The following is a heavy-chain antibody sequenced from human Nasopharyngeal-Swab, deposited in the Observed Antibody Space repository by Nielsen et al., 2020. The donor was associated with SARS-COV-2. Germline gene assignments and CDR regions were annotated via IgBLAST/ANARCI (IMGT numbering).Heavy chain of an antibody. V-gene: IGHV4-39*01. CDR3: ARGGVVVPAARVYNWFDP. CDR2: IYYSGST. J-gene: IGHJ5*02. Sequence: SETLSLTCTVSGGSISSSSYYWGWIRQTPGKGLEWIGSIYYSGSTYYNPSLKSRVTISVDTSKNQFSLKLSSVTAADTTVYYCARGGVVVPAARVYNWFDPWGQGTLVTVSS. CDR1: GGSISSSSYY. D-gene: IGHD2-2*01.